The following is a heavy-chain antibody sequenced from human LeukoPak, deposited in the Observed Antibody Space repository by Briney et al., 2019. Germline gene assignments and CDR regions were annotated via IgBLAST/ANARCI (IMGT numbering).Heavy chain of an antibody. J-gene: IGHJ4*02. CDR3: ARGPPNWGMVGY. CDR1: GYTFTSFD. Sequence: ASVKVSCKASGYTFTSFDFNWVRQATGQGLEWMGWMKSNNGHTGYAQKFQGRVTMTRDTSISTAYMELSSLTFEDTAVYYCARGPPNWGMVGYWGQGALVTVSS. D-gene: IGHD7-27*01. CDR2: MKSNNGHT. V-gene: IGHV1-8*01.